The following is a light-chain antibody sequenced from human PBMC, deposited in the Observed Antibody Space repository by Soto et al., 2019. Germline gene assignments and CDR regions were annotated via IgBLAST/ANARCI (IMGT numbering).Light chain of an antibody. CDR2: WAS. J-gene: IGKJ2*01. CDR3: QQYYSTPYT. CDR1: QSGLYSSHNKNY. V-gene: IGKV4-1*01. Sequence: DIVMTQSPDSLAVSLGERATINCKSSQSGLYSSHNKNYLAWYQQKPGQPPKLLIYWASTRESGVPDRFSGSGSGTDFTPTIRSLQAEDVAVYYCQQYYSTPYTFGQGTKLEIK.